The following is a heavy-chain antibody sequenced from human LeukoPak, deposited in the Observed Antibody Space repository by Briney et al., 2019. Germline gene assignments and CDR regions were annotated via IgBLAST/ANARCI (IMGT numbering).Heavy chain of an antibody. CDR3: ARDLGTMIVVAPFDY. Sequence: GGSLRLSCAASGFTFSSYGMSWVRQAPGKGLEWVSSISSSSSYIYYADSVKGRFTISRDNAKNSLYLQMNSLRAEDTAVYYCARDLGTMIVVAPFDYWGQGTLVTVSS. CDR2: ISSSSSYI. J-gene: IGHJ4*02. D-gene: IGHD3-22*01. CDR1: GFTFSSYG. V-gene: IGHV3-21*01.